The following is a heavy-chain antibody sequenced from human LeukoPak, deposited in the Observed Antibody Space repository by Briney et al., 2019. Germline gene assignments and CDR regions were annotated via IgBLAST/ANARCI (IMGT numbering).Heavy chain of an antibody. CDR1: GFTFSSYE. Sequence: GGSLRLSCAASGFTFSSYEMNWVRQAPGKGLEWVSYISSGSTIYDTDSVTGGCTISRDNAKNSLYLQMNSLRAEDTAVYYCARESIAVAGAPFDYWGQGTLVTVSS. J-gene: IGHJ4*02. D-gene: IGHD6-19*01. V-gene: IGHV3-48*03. CDR3: ARESIAVAGAPFDY. CDR2: ISSGSTI.